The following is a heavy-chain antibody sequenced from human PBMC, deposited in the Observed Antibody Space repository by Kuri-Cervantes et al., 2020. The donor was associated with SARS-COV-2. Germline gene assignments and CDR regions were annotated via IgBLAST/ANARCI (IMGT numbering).Heavy chain of an antibody. J-gene: IGHJ6*02. CDR1: GGSFSGYY. D-gene: IGHD3-3*01. V-gene: IGHV4-34*01. Sequence: GSLRLSCAVYGGSFSGYYWSWIRQPPGKGLEWIGEINHSGSTNYNPSLKSRVTISVDTSKNQFSLKLSSVTAADTAVCYCARVWGWSGYYFHYGMDVLGQGTTVTVSS. CDR3: ARVWGWSGYYFHYGMDV. CDR2: INHSGST.